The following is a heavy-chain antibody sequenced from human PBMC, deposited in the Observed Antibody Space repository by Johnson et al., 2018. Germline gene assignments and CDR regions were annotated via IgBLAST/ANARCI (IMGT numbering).Heavy chain of an antibody. V-gene: IGHV3-21*03. Sequence: VQLVQSGGGLVKPGGSLRLSCAASGFTFSSYSMNWVRQAPGKGLEWVSSISSTSAYIYYADSVKGRFAISRDNAKSSLYLQINSLRGEGTAVYYCARGQRPFYYGSGGAYDAFDIWGQGTLVTVSS. CDR1: GFTFSSYS. D-gene: IGHD3-10*01. CDR2: ISSTSAYI. J-gene: IGHJ3*02. CDR3: ARGQRPFYYGSGGAYDAFDI.